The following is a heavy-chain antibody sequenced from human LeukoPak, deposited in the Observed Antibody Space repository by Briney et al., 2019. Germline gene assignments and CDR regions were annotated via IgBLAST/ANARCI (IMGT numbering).Heavy chain of an antibody. CDR3: AKXXXXRYXXXTSCYSNWFDP. D-gene: IGHD2-2*01. Sequence: GGSLRLSCAASGFTFSSYGMHWVRQAPGKGLEWVAFIRYDGSNKYYADSVKGRFTISRDNSKNTLYLQMNSLRAEDTAVYYCAKXXXXRYXXXTSCYSNWFDPWGQGTLVSVXX. J-gene: IGHJ5*02. CDR1: GFTFSSYG. CDR2: IRYDGSNK. V-gene: IGHV3-30*02.